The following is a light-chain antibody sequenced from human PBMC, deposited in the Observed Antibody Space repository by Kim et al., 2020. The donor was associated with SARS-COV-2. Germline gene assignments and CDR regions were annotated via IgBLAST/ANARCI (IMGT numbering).Light chain of an antibody. CDR1: KLGDKY. CDR3: QAWDRNTEV. J-gene: IGLJ3*02. V-gene: IGLV3-1*01. Sequence: SYELTQPPSVSVSPGQTARITCFGDKLGDKYVSWYQQKPGQSPVQVIYEDSKRPSGIPVRISGSNSGNTATLTISGTQAVDEADYYCQAWDRNTEVFGGGTQLTVL. CDR2: EDS.